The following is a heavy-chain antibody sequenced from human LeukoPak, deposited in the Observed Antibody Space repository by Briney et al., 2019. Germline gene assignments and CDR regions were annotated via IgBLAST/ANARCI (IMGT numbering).Heavy chain of an antibody. V-gene: IGHV4-59*01. Sequence: PSETLSLTCSLSGGSINSFFWRWIRKSTGRAVEWIGYINYSGTANYKPSLKSRVTISLDTSKNQVSLRLTSVTGADTAVYYCARVPYSARIEFYYMDVWGKGTTVTVSS. CDR3: ARVPYSARIEFYYMDV. J-gene: IGHJ6*03. CDR1: GGSINSFF. CDR2: INYSGTA. D-gene: IGHD6-13*01.